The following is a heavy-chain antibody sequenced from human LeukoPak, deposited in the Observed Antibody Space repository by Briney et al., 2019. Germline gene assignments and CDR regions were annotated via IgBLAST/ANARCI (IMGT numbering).Heavy chain of an antibody. V-gene: IGHV4-59*01. D-gene: IGHD2-2*02. J-gene: IGHJ4*02. CDR2: IYYSGST. CDR1: GGSISSYY. CDR3: AKGDQPLLYGGAFDS. Sequence: SETLSLTCTVSGGSISSYYWSWIRQPPGKGLEWIGYIYYSGSTNYNPSLKSRVTISVDTSKNQFSLKLSSVTAADTAVYYCAKGDQPLLYGGAFDSWGQGTLVTVSS.